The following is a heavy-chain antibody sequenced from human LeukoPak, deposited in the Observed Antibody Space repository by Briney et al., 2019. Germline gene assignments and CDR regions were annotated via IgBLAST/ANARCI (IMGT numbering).Heavy chain of an antibody. CDR3: AKADTFENYFDS. Sequence: PGGSLRLSCAASGFTFSTFGMNWVRQAAGKGLEWVALVSPDGSHVNYADSVKGRFTISRDNSKNMMNLQMNSLTSDDTAVYFCAKADTFENYFDSWGQGTLVTVSS. J-gene: IGHJ4*02. V-gene: IGHV3-30*18. D-gene: IGHD3-9*01. CDR1: GFTFSTFG. CDR2: VSPDGSHV.